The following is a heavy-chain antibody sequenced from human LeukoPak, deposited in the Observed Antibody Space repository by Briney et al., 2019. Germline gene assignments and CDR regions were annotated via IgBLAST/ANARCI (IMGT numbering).Heavy chain of an antibody. CDR3: ARDSPQTGWLVLASLYYMDV. Sequence: GGSLRLSCAASGFTFSDYYMSWSRQAPGKGLEWVSYISSSGGTIYYAHSVKGRFTISRDNAKNSLYLQMNSLRAEDTAVYYCARDSPQTGWLVLASLYYMDVWGKGTTVTVSS. CDR1: GFTFSDYY. CDR2: ISSSGGTI. D-gene: IGHD6-19*01. J-gene: IGHJ6*03. V-gene: IGHV3-11*01.